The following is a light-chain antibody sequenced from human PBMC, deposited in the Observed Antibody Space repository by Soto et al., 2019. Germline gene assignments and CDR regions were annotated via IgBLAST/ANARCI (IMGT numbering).Light chain of an antibody. Sequence: DIQMTQSPSTLSASVGDRVTITCRASQGITDWLAWYQQKPGKAPKFLIYKASNLEGGVPSRFSGSGSGTEFTLTISSVQPDDFATYYCQYWDNYSWTFGQGTKVEIK. V-gene: IGKV1-5*03. CDR3: QYWDNYSWT. CDR2: KAS. CDR1: QGITDW. J-gene: IGKJ1*01.